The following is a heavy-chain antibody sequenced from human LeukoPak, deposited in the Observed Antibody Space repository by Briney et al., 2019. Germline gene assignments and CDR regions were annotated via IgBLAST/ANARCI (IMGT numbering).Heavy chain of an antibody. D-gene: IGHD5-18*01. CDR3: ARDHSYGYAYSLDF. CDR2: LSYDGSRK. CDR1: GFTFSNFA. J-gene: IGHJ4*02. V-gene: IGHV3-30*02. Sequence: PGGSLRLSCAASGFTFSNFAMHWVRQAPGKGLHWVALSYDGSRKYYADSVKGRFTISRDSSANTVYLEMYSLRPEDTAVYCARDHSYGYAYSLDFWGRGNLVTVSS.